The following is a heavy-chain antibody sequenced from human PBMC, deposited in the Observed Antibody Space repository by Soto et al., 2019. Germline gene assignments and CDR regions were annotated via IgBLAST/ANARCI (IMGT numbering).Heavy chain of an antibody. D-gene: IGHD6-13*01. J-gene: IGHJ5*02. CDR2: IYYSGST. Sequence: SETLSLTCTVSGGSISSYYWSWIRQPPGKGLEWIGYIYYSGSTNYNPSLKSRVTISVDTSKNQFSLKLSSVTAADTAVYYCARGGYGNWFDPWGQGTLVTVS. CDR1: GGSISSYY. CDR3: ARGGYGNWFDP. V-gene: IGHV4-59*08.